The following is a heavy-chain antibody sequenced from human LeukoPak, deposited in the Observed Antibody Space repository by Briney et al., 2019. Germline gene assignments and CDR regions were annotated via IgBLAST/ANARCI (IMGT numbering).Heavy chain of an antibody. CDR1: GGSISSGDYY. J-gene: IGHJ3*02. CDR3: AREIAEGDYYGSGSYYDAFDI. V-gene: IGHV4-30-4*01. CDR2: IYYTGST. Sequence: SQTLSLTCTVSGGSISSGDYYWTWIRQPPGKGLEWIGYIYYTGSTYYNPSLKSRVTISVDTSKNQFSLKLSSVTAADTAVYYCAREIAEGDYYGSGSYYDAFDIWGQGTMVTVSS. D-gene: IGHD3-10*01.